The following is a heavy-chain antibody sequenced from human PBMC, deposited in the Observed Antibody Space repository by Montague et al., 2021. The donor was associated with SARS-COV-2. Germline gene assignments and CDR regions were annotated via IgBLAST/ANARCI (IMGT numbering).Heavy chain of an antibody. CDR2: ISSTGST. Sequence: SETLSLTCSVSGDSFTYFYWSWIRQSPGKGLEWIGYISSTGSTNXNPSFKSRFTISVDASENQFSLNVTYVTAADTAVYYCARKVVLAGCFDFWGHGTLVTVSS. J-gene: IGHJ4*01. CDR1: GDSFTYFY. V-gene: IGHV4-59*01. D-gene: IGHD2-15*01. CDR3: ARKVVLAGCFDF.